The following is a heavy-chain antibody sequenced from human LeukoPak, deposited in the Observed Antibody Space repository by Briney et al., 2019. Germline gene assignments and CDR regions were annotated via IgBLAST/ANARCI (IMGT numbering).Heavy chain of an antibody. V-gene: IGHV3-48*03. D-gene: IGHD7-27*01. CDR3: ARELGYYFDY. Sequence: GGSLRLSCAASGFTFSNYEMNWVRQAPGKGLEWVSYISSTGNTIYYADSVKGRFTISRDNAKNSLYLQMNSLRAEDTAVYYCARELGYYFDYWGQGTLVTVSS. CDR1: GFTFSNYE. J-gene: IGHJ4*02. CDR2: ISSTGNTI.